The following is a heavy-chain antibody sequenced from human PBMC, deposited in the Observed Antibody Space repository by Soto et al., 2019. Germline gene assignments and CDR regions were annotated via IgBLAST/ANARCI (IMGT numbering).Heavy chain of an antibody. CDR3: ARTLYGDNVDY. CDR1: GYTFTSYD. J-gene: IGHJ4*02. V-gene: IGHV1-8*01. CDR2: MNPNSGNT. Sequence: QVQLVQAGGKVKKPGASVKVSCKTSGYTFTSYDINSVRQATGQALEWMGWMNPNSGNTGYAQKFQGRVTMTRNTAISTAYMELSSLRSEDTAVYYCARTLYGDNVDYWGQGTLVTVSS. D-gene: IGHD4-17*01.